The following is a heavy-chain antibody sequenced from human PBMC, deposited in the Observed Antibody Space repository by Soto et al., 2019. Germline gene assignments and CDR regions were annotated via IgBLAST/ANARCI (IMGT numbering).Heavy chain of an antibody. D-gene: IGHD6-13*01. Sequence: ASVKVSCKASGYTFASYGISWVRQAPGQGLEWMGWISAYNGNTNYAQKLQGRVTMTTDTSTSTAYMELRSLRSDDTAVYYCARECDVSSRPTPSFDPWGQGTLVPVSS. CDR1: GYTFASYG. CDR2: ISAYNGNT. CDR3: ARECDVSSRPTPSFDP. V-gene: IGHV1-18*01. J-gene: IGHJ5*02.